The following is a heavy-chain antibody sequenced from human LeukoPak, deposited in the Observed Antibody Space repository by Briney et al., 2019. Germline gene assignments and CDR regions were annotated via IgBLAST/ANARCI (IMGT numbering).Heavy chain of an antibody. Sequence: ASVKVSCKASGYTFTSYGISWVRQAPGQGLERMGWISAYNGNTNYAQKLQGRVTMTTDTSTRTAYMELRSLRSDDTAVYYCARDLRAFRDGYKNSNYYLDYWGQGTLVTVSS. CDR2: ISAYNGNT. J-gene: IGHJ4*02. V-gene: IGHV1-18*01. CDR1: GYTFTSYG. D-gene: IGHD5-24*01. CDR3: ARDLRAFRDGYKNSNYYLDY.